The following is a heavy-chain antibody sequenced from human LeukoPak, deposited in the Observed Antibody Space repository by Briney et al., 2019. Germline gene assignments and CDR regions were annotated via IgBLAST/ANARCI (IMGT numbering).Heavy chain of an antibody. CDR3: ARDWSLNWFDP. CDR2: INQDGSEK. Sequence: GGSLRLSCAASGFTFSNYWMSWVRQAPGKGLEWVANINQDGSEKNYVDSVKGRFTVSRDNAKNSVYLQMNSLRAEDTAVYYCARDWSLNWFDPWGQGTLVTVSS. D-gene: IGHD1-26*01. J-gene: IGHJ5*02. V-gene: IGHV3-7*05. CDR1: GFTFSNYW.